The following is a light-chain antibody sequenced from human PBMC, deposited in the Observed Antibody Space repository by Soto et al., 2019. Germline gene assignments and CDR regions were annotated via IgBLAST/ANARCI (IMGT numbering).Light chain of an antibody. Sequence: DIQMTQSPSTLSASVGDRVTITCRASQSISSWLAWYQQKPGKAPKLLIYKASSLESGVPSRFSGSGSGTEFTLTISSLQPDDSATYYGQQYSSLYTFGQGTKLEIK. CDR2: KAS. J-gene: IGKJ2*01. CDR1: QSISSW. V-gene: IGKV1-5*03. CDR3: QQYSSLYT.